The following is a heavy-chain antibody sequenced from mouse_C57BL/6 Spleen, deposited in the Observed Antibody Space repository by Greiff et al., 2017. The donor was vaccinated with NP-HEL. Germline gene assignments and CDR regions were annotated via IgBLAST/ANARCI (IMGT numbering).Heavy chain of an antibody. Sequence: QVQLKQPGAELVMPGASVKLSCKASGYTFTSYWMHWVKQRPGQGLEWIGEIDPSDSYTNYNQKFKGKSTLTVDKSSSTAYMQLSSLTSEDSAVYYCARLGDYYAMDYWGQGTSVTVSS. D-gene: IGHD3-3*01. CDR3: ARLGDYYAMDY. CDR2: IDPSDSYT. J-gene: IGHJ4*01. V-gene: IGHV1-69*01. CDR1: GYTFTSYW.